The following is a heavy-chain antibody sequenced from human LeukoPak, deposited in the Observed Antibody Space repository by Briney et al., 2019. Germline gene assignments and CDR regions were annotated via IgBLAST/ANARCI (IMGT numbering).Heavy chain of an antibody. CDR1: GFIVSNNY. D-gene: IGHD2-15*01. Sequence: GGSVILSCAASGFIVSNNYMSWVRQAPGRGLEWVSILYSAGATYYTDSVRGRFTISRDSSKNTMSLQMNSLRAEDTAVYYCASGGTGARKFYSDPFHYWGQGGLVTVSS. CDR2: LYSAGAT. CDR3: ASGGTGARKFYSDPFHY. V-gene: IGHV3-53*01. J-gene: IGHJ4*02.